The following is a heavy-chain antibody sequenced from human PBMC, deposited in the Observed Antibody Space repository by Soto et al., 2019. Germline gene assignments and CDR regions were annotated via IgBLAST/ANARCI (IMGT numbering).Heavy chain of an antibody. D-gene: IGHD3-22*01. CDR2: IYDNGIT. J-gene: IGHJ4*02. CDR3: ARTYDSNGYANEFDS. Sequence: QVVLQESGPGLVKPSETLSLTCSVSGRSITSYYWSWVRQPPGKGLEWIGYIYDNGITSQNPSLKSRVTMSADTSQNQFSLKLTSVTGADTAVYYCARTYDSNGYANEFDSWGQGILDTVTS. V-gene: IGHV4-59*12. CDR1: GRSITSYY.